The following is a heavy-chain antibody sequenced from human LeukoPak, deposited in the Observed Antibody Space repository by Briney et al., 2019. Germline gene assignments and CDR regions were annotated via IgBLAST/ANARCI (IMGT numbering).Heavy chain of an antibody. D-gene: IGHD4-17*01. J-gene: IGHJ4*02. CDR2: IKSKTDGGTT. CDR1: GFTFSNAW. Sequence: GGSLRLSCAASGFTFSNAWMSWVRQAPGKGLEWVGRIKSKTDGGTTDYAAPVKGRFTISRDDSKNTLYLQMSSLKAEDTAVYYCTTEYTIYGDYANDYWGQGTLVTVSS. V-gene: IGHV3-15*01. CDR3: TTEYTIYGDYANDY.